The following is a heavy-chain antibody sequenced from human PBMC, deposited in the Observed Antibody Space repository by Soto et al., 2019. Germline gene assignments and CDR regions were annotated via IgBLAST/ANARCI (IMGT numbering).Heavy chain of an antibody. CDR2: ISGSGGST. CDR3: AKEQDIVVVVAATSVGWFDP. CDR1: GFTFSSYA. D-gene: IGHD2-15*01. J-gene: IGHJ5*02. Sequence: EVQLLESGGGLVQPGGSLRLSCAASGFTFSSYAMSWVRQAPGKGLEWVSAISGSGGSTYYADSVKGRFTISRDNSKNTLYLQMNSLRAEDTAVYYCAKEQDIVVVVAATSVGWFDPWGQGTLVTVSS. V-gene: IGHV3-23*01.